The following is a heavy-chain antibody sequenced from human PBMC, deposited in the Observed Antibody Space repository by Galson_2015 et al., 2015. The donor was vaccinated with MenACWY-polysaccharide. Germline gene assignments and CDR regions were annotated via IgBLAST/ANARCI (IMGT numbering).Heavy chain of an antibody. Sequence: SETLSLTCTVSGGSISSYYWSWIRQPPGKGLEWIGYIYYSGSTNYNPSLKSRVTISVDTSKNQFSLKLSSVTAADTAVYYCARGRGGYSYGIFDPWGQGTLVTVSS. J-gene: IGHJ5*02. CDR3: ARGRGGYSYGIFDP. CDR2: IYYSGST. V-gene: IGHV4-59*01. CDR1: GGSISSYY. D-gene: IGHD5-18*01.